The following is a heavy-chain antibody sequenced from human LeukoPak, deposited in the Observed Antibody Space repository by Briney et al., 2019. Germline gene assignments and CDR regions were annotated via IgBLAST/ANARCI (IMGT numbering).Heavy chain of an antibody. CDR2: ISGSGGST. J-gene: IGHJ1*01. CDR3: AKDLYGSGSYYNTRGYFQH. Sequence: GGSLRLSCAASGFTFSSYAMSWVRQAPGKGLEWVSAISGSGGSTYYADSVKGRFTISRDNSRNTLYLQMNSLRAEDTAVYYCAKDLYGSGSYYNTRGYFQHWGQGTLVTASS. V-gene: IGHV3-23*01. CDR1: GFTFSSYA. D-gene: IGHD3-10*01.